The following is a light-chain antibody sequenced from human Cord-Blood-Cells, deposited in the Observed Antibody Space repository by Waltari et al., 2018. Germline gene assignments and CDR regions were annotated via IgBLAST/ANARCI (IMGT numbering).Light chain of an antibody. V-gene: IGLV1-47*01. J-gene: IGLJ3*02. CDR3: AAWDDSLSGWV. CDR2: RNN. Sequence: QSVLTQPPSASGTPAQRVPISCSGSRSNIGSNYVSWYHQLPGTAPELLIHRNNQRPSGVPDRFSGSKSGTSASLAISGLRSEEEADYYCAAWDDSLSGWVFGGGTKLTVL. CDR1: RSNIGSNY.